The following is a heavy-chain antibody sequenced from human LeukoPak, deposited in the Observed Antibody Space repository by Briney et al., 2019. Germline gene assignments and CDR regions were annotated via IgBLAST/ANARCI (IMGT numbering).Heavy chain of an antibody. V-gene: IGHV3-11*01. CDR1: GFTFSDYY. Sequence: GXSXRLSCAASGFTFSDYYMTWVRQAPGKGLEWLSYISTSGSSIYYADSVKGRFTISRDNAKKSLYLQMNSLTAEDTAVYFCAREGGGSLDYWGQGILVSVSS. CDR3: AREGGGSLDY. CDR2: ISTSGSSI. J-gene: IGHJ4*02. D-gene: IGHD1-26*01.